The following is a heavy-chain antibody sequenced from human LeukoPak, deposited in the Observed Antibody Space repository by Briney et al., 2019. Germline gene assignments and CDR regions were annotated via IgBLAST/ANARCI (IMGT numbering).Heavy chain of an antibody. Sequence: PGGSLRLSCAASGFTFSSYWMSWVRQAPGKGLEWVANIKQDGSEKYYVDSVKGRFTISRDNAKNSLYLQMNSLRAEDTAVYYCAKGSYDSSNLDWFDPWGQGTLVTVSS. CDR1: GFTFSSYW. J-gene: IGHJ5*02. CDR2: IKQDGSEK. CDR3: AKGSYDSSNLDWFDP. D-gene: IGHD3-22*01. V-gene: IGHV3-7*03.